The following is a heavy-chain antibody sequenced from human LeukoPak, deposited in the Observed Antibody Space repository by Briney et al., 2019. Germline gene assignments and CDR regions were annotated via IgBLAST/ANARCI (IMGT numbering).Heavy chain of an antibody. CDR1: GFTFSSYS. V-gene: IGHV3-48*04. CDR3: APAGGYNEFDY. CDR2: ISSSSSTI. J-gene: IGHJ4*02. Sequence: PGGSLRLSCAASGFTFSSYSMNWVRQAPGKGLEWVSYISSSSSTIYYADSVKGRFTNSRDNAKNSLYLQMNSLRAEDTAVYYCAPAGGYNEFDYWGQGTLVTVSS. D-gene: IGHD5-24*01.